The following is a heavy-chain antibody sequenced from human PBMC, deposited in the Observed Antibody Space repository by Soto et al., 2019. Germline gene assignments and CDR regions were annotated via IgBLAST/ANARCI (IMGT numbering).Heavy chain of an antibody. CDR2: IYHSGST. Sequence: SETLSLTCAVSGGSISSSNWWSWVRQPPGKGLEWIGEIYHSGSTNYNPSLKSRVTISVDKSKNQFSLKLSSVTAADTAVYYCATRDRGTVVTFDYWGQGTLVTVSS. D-gene: IGHD2-15*01. CDR3: ATRDRGTVVTFDY. CDR1: GGSISSSNW. V-gene: IGHV4-4*02. J-gene: IGHJ4*02.